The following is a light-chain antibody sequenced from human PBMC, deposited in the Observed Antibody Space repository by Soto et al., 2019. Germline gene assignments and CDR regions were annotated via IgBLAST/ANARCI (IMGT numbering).Light chain of an antibody. Sequence: QSVLTQPPSASGSPGQSVTISCTGTSSDVGGYNYVSWYQQHPGKAPSLVIYEVTKRPSGVPDRFAGSKSGNTASLTVSGLQADEEADYYCSSFSGFSTVFGTGTKLTVL. J-gene: IGLJ1*01. CDR1: SSDVGGYNY. CDR3: SSFSGFSTV. CDR2: EVT. V-gene: IGLV2-8*01.